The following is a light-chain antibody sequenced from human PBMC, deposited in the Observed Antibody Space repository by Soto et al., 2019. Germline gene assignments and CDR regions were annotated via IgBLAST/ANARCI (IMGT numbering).Light chain of an antibody. V-gene: IGLV1-40*01. Sequence: QAVVTQPPSVSGAPGQRVTISRTGSSSNIGAGYDVHWYQQLPGTAPKLLIYGNNNRPSGVPDRFSGSKSGTSASLAITGLQAEDEADYYCQSYDSSLNGWVFGGGTKLTVL. CDR3: QSYDSSLNGWV. J-gene: IGLJ3*02. CDR2: GNN. CDR1: SSNIGAGYD.